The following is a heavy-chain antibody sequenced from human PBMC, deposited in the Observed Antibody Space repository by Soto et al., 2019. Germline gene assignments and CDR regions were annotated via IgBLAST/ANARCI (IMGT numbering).Heavy chain of an antibody. J-gene: IGHJ4*02. CDR1: GFTFSSYG. Sequence: GGSLRLSCAASGFTFSSYGMHWVRQAPGKGLEWVAVIWYDGSNKYYADSVKGRFTISRDNSKNTLYLQMNSLRAEDTAVYYCVRDSGNGWKDYWGQGTLVNVSS. V-gene: IGHV3-33*01. CDR2: IWYDGSNK. D-gene: IGHD6-19*01. CDR3: VRDSGNGWKDY.